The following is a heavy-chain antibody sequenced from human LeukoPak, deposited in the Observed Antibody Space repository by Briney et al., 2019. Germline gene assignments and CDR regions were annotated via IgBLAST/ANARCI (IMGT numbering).Heavy chain of an antibody. CDR3: VKFRGIQHYNYHMDV. Sequence: GGSLRLSCAASRFTYNSYAMSCVPHAQGKGLEWVLDLTGSGGNTYYADSVKGRFTISRDNSKNTLSLQMNSLRAEDAAVYYCVKFRGIQHYNYHMDVWGKGTTVTVSS. CDR1: RFTYNSYA. D-gene: IGHD3-10*01. CDR2: LTGSGGNT. J-gene: IGHJ6*03. V-gene: IGHV3-23*01.